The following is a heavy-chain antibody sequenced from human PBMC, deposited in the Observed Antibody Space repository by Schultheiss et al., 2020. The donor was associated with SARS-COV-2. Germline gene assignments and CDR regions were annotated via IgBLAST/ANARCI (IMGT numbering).Heavy chain of an antibody. V-gene: IGHV4-4*02. CDR1: GGSIRSSNW. CDR3: ASLLGSTMVRGVIKGYYYYGMDV. CDR2: INHSGST. D-gene: IGHD3-10*01. Sequence: SETLSLTCAVSGGSIRSSNWWSWVRQPPGRGLEWIGEINHSGSTNYNPSLKSRVTISVDTSKNQFSLKLSSVTAADTAVYYCASLLGSTMVRGVIKGYYYYGMDVWGQGTTVTVSS. J-gene: IGHJ6*02.